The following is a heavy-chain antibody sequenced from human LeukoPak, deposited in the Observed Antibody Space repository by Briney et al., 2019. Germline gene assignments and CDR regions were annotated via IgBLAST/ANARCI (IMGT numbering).Heavy chain of an antibody. CDR3: ARGRRAAVAGPFDY. Sequence: PSETLSLTCTVSGGSISSSSYYWGWIRQPPGKGLEWIGSIYYSGSTYYNPSLKSRVTISVDTSKNQFSLKLSSVTAADTAVYYCARGRRAAVAGPFDYWGQGTLVTVSS. D-gene: IGHD6-19*01. CDR2: IYYSGST. J-gene: IGHJ4*02. V-gene: IGHV4-39*07. CDR1: GGSISSSSYY.